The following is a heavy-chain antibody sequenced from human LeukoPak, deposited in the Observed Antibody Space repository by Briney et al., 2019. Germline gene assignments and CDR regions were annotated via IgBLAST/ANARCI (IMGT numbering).Heavy chain of an antibody. J-gene: IGHJ4*02. CDR3: ATEGQTYYFDN. CDR1: GGTFSRYG. Sequence: SVKVSCKASGGTFSRYGISWVRQAPGQGLEWLGGIIPLFGTANYAQKFQGRVTITTDESTSTAYMELNSLRSQDTALYYCATEGQTYYFDNWGQGTLVTVSS. CDR2: IIPLFGTA. V-gene: IGHV1-69*05.